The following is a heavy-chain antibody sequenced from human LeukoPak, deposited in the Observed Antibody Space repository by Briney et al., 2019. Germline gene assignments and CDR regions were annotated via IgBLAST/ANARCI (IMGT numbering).Heavy chain of an antibody. CDR2: MHHDGSSK. V-gene: IGHV3-30*02. J-gene: IGHJ4*02. Sequence: HPGGSLRLSCAASGFTFSTYAMHWVRQPPRQGREWVAFMHHDGSSKYYEDSMKGRFTISRDNSNHTLYLQMNSLRPEDTAVYYCAAPGDGSGYYPVDWGQGTLVTVSS. CDR3: AAPGDGSGYYPVD. CDR1: GFTFSTYA. D-gene: IGHD3-22*01.